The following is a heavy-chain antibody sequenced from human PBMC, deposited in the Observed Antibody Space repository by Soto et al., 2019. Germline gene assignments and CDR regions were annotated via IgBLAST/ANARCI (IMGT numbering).Heavy chain of an antibody. CDR1: GFTFDNYS. CDR3: AKDTGPN. V-gene: IGHV3-9*01. Sequence: GGSLRLSCSSSGFTFDNYSMHWVRHAPGKGLEWVSGISWNSNTIAYADSVKGRFTISRDNAKNSLYLQMNSLRAEDTAFYYCAKDTGPNWGQGTLVNVSA. J-gene: IGHJ4*02. CDR2: ISWNSNTI.